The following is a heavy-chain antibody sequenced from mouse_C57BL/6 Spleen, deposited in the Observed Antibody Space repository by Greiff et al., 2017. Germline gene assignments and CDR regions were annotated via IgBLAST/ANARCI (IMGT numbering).Heavy chain of an antibody. V-gene: IGHV1-69*01. CDR1: GYTFTSYW. D-gene: IGHD2-3*01. Sequence: QVQLQQPGAELVMPGASVKLSCKASGYTFTSYWMHWVKQRPGQGLEWIGEIDPSDSYTNYNQKFKGKSTLTVDKSSSTAYMQLSSLTSEDSAVYYCARRRGRNDGYSFDYWGQGTTLTVSS. J-gene: IGHJ2*01. CDR2: IDPSDSYT. CDR3: ARRRGRNDGYSFDY.